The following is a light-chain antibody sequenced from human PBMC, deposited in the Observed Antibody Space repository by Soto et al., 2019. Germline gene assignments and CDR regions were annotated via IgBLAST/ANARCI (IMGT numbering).Light chain of an antibody. V-gene: IGKV3-20*01. CDR2: GAS. J-gene: IGKJ2*01. CDR1: QSIANND. CDR3: QQYGSSPPRT. Sequence: EIMLTQSPGTLSLSPGERATLSCRASQSIANNDLAWYQQKPGQTPRLLIYGASSRATGISDRFSGSGSGTDFTLTISRLEPEDFAVYYCQQYGSSPPRTFGQGTKLEIK.